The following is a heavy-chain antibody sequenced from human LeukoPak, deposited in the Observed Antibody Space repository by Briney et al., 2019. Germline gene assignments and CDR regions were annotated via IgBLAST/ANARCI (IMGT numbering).Heavy chain of an antibody. Sequence: GGSLRLSCAASGFTFSSYAMNWVRQASGKGLEWVGRIRGKANSYATVYAASVNGRFTISRDDSKNTAYLQMNSLKTEDTAVYYCTCGSGWYSPDYWGQGTLVTVSS. CDR2: IRGKANSYAT. V-gene: IGHV3-73*01. CDR1: GFTFSSYA. CDR3: TCGSGWYSPDY. J-gene: IGHJ4*02. D-gene: IGHD6-13*01.